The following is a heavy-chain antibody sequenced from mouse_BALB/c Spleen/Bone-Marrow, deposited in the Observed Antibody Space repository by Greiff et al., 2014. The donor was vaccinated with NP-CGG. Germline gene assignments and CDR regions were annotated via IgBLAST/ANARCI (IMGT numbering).Heavy chain of an antibody. CDR3: APYYYGSSLFAY. CDR2: IDPANGNT. V-gene: IGHV14-3*02. Sequence: EVQLQQSGAELVKPGASVKLSCTASGFNIKDTYMHWVKQRPEQGLGWIGRIDPANGNTKYDPKFQGKATITADTSSNTAYLQLSSLTSEDTAVYYCAPYYYGSSLFAYRGPGTLVTVSA. J-gene: IGHJ3*01. D-gene: IGHD1-1*01. CDR1: GFNIKDTY.